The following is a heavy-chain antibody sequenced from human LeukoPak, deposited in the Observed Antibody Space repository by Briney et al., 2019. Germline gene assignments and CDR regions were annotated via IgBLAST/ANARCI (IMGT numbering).Heavy chain of an antibody. Sequence: PSETLSLTCTVSGGSISSGGYYWSWLRQHPGKGLEWIGYIYYSGSTYYNPSLKSRVTISVDTSKNQFSLKLSSVTAADTAVYYCARDRVVVVVAATLHWFDPWGQGTLVTVSS. J-gene: IGHJ5*02. CDR3: ARDRVVVVVAATLHWFDP. CDR2: IYYSGST. V-gene: IGHV4-31*03. CDR1: GGSISSGGYY. D-gene: IGHD2-15*01.